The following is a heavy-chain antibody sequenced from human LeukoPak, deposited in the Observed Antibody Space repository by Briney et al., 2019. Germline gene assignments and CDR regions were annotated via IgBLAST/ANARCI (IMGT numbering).Heavy chain of an antibody. CDR2: IRYDGSNK. CDR3: AKGTGDY. Sequence: GGSLRLSCEASGFTFSSYWMTWIRQAPGKGLEWVAFIRYDGSNKYYADSVKGRFTISRDNSKNTLYLQMNSLRAEDTAVYYCAKGTGDYWGQGTLVTVSS. V-gene: IGHV3-30*02. J-gene: IGHJ4*02. CDR1: GFTFSSYW. D-gene: IGHD1-14*01.